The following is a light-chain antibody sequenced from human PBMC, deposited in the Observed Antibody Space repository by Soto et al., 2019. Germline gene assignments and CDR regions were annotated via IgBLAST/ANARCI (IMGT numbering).Light chain of an antibody. J-gene: IGKJ2*01. CDR2: KAS. CDR3: QQYNDSFPYT. CDR1: QSISSW. Sequence: DIQMTQSPSTLSASVGDRVTITCRASQSISSWLAWYQQKPGTAPKLLIYKASTLESGVPSRFSGIGSGTEFTLSVSSLRPDDFATYYCQQYNDSFPYTFGQGTKVDIK. V-gene: IGKV1-5*03.